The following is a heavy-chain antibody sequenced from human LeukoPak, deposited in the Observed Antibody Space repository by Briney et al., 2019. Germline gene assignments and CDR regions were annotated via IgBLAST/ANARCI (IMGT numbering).Heavy chain of an antibody. CDR2: MNPNRGNT. J-gene: IGHJ4*02. V-gene: IGHV1-8*01. D-gene: IGHD3-10*01. CDR1: GYTFTSYD. Sequence: ASVKVSCKASGYTFTSYDINWVRQATGQGLEWMGWMNPNRGNTGYAQKFQGRVTMTRNTSISTAYMELSSLRSEDTAVYYCARGFGTMVRGAIKTLGYWGQGTLVTVSS. CDR3: ARGFGTMVRGAIKTLGY.